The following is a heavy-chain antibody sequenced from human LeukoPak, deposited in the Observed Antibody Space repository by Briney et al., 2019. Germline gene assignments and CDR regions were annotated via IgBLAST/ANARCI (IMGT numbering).Heavy chain of an antibody. V-gene: IGHV4-59*12. Sequence: PSETLSLTCTVSGGSISSYYWSWIRQPPGKGLEWIGYIYYSGSTNYNPSLKSRVTISVDTSKNQFSLKLSSVTAADTAVYYCARGRRWLGNWFDPWGQGTLVTVSS. CDR1: GGSISSYY. CDR3: ARGRRWLGNWFDP. J-gene: IGHJ5*02. D-gene: IGHD6-19*01. CDR2: IYYSGST.